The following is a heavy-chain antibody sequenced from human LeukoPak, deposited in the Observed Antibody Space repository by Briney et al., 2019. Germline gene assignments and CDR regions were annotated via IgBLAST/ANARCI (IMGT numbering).Heavy chain of an antibody. CDR2: INSDGSST. CDR3: ARGYSYGASGFDY. V-gene: IGHV3-74*01. CDR1: GFTFSSYW. Sequence: GGSLRLSCAAPGFTFSSYWMHWVRQAPGKGLVWVSRINSDGSSTRYADSVKGRFTISRDNAKNSLYLQMNSLRAEDTAVYYCARGYSYGASGFDYWGQGTLVTVSS. D-gene: IGHD5-18*01. J-gene: IGHJ4*02.